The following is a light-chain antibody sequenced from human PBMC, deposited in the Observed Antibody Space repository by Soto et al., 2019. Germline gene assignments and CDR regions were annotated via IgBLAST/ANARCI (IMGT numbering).Light chain of an antibody. Sequence: DIQMTQSPSTLSASVGDRVTITCRASQSISSWLAWYQQKPGKAPKLLIYDASNLESGVPSRFSGSGSGTEFTLTISNLQPDDFATYYCQKYENYWTFGQGTKVDIK. CDR3: QKYENYWT. V-gene: IGKV1-5*01. J-gene: IGKJ1*01. CDR2: DAS. CDR1: QSISSW.